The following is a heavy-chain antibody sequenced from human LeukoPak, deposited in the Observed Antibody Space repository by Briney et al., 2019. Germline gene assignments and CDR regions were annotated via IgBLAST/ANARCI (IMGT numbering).Heavy chain of an antibody. D-gene: IGHD3-10*02. Sequence: NPGGSLRLSCAASGFTFSSYGMSWVRQAPGKGLEWVSSISSSSSYIYYADSVKGRFTISRDNAKNSLYLQMNSLRAEDTAVYYCAELGITMIGGVWGKGTTVTISS. CDR1: GFTFSSYG. J-gene: IGHJ6*04. CDR2: ISSSSSYI. V-gene: IGHV3-21*01. CDR3: AELGITMIGGV.